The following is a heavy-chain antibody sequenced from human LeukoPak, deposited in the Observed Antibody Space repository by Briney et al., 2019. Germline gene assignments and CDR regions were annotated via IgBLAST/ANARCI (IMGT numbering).Heavy chain of an antibody. CDR2: VSGSGDNT. J-gene: IGHJ4*02. Sequence: GSLRLSCAASGFTFFTYTMSWVRQTPGRRLEWVSAVSGSGDNTYYGDYMKGRFTISRDHSKNTLFLQMNSLRAEDTAEYYCAKTPVGDWGVSDSWGQGTLVTVSS. V-gene: IGHV3-23*01. D-gene: IGHD2-21*01. CDR1: GFTFFTYT. CDR3: AKTPVGDWGVSDS.